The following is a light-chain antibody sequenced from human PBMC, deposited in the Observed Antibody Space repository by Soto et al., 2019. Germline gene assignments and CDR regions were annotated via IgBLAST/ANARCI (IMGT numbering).Light chain of an antibody. CDR1: RSDVGGYNY. J-gene: IGLJ2*01. CDR3: SSFAGGGNPVL. V-gene: IGLV2-8*01. CDR2: EVT. Sequence: QSALTQPPSASGSLGQSVTISCTGTRSDVGGYNYVSWHQQHPGKAPKVMIYEVTKRPPGVPDRFSGSKSGNTASLTVSGLQAEDEAEYYCSSFAGGGNPVLLGGRTMLTFL.